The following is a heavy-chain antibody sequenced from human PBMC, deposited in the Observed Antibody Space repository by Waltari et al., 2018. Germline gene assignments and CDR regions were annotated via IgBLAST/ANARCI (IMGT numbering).Heavy chain of an antibody. Sequence: QVQLVQSGAEVKKPGASVKVSCKASGYTFTGYYMHWVRQAPGQGLEWMGRINPNSGGTNYAQKFQGRVTITTDESTSTAYMELSSLRSEDTAVYYCASITPRQWLVYGYWGQGTLVTVSS. V-gene: IGHV1-2*06. CDR1: GYTFTGYY. CDR3: ASITPRQWLVYGY. J-gene: IGHJ4*02. D-gene: IGHD6-19*01. CDR2: INPNSGGT.